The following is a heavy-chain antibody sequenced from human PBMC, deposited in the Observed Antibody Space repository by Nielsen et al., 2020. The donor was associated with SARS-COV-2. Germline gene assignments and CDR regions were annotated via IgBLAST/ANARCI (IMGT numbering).Heavy chain of an antibody. CDR2: IRNRGGRT. CDR1: GFTISSYG. J-gene: IGHJ5*02. D-gene: IGHD6-13*01. V-gene: IGHV3-23*01. CDR3: ARNEAAPGMETNWYDH. Sequence: GGSLRLSCAASGFTISSYGMSWVRQVSGKGLEWLSEIRNRGGRTRYADSVKGRFTISRDSSKNTLYLQMNSLRVDDTAVYYCARNEAAPGMETNWYDHWGQGTPVTVSS.